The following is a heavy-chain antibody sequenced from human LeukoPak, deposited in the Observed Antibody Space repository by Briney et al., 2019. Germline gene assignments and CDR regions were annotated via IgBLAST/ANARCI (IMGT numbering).Heavy chain of an antibody. CDR2: IRYDGSNK. CDR3: AKVPAGGVVVPAAIGYYYYYMDV. J-gene: IGHJ6*03. V-gene: IGHV3-30*02. CDR1: GFTFSSYG. D-gene: IGHD2-2*01. Sequence: PGGSLRLSCAASGFTFSSYGMHWVRQAPGKGLEWVAFIRYDGSNKYYADSVKGRFTISRDSSKNTLYLQMNSLRAEDTAVYYCAKVPAGGVVVPAAIGYYYYYMDVWGKGTTVTVSS.